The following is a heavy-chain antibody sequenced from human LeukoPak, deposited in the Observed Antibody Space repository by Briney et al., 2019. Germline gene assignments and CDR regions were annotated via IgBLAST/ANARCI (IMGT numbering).Heavy chain of an antibody. J-gene: IGHJ4*02. Sequence: PSETLSLTCTVSGGSISSYYWSWIRQPPGEGLEWIGYIYYSGSTNYNPSLKSRVTISVDTSKNQFSLKLSSVTAADTAVYYCAGEAYDGISRPFDYWGQGTLVTVSS. CDR2: IYYSGST. V-gene: IGHV4-59*01. CDR3: AGEAYDGISRPFDY. D-gene: IGHD4-23*01. CDR1: GGSISSYY.